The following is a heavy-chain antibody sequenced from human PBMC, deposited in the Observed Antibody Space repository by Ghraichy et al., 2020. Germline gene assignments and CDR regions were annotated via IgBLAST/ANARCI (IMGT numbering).Heavy chain of an antibody. J-gene: IGHJ3*02. CDR1: GGSISSYY. D-gene: IGHD2-8*01. Sequence: SETLSLTCTVSGGSISSYYWSWIRQPAGKGLEWIGRIYTSGSTNYNPSLKSRVTMSVDTSKNQFSLKLSSVTAADTAVYYCARDLCSRYCTNGVPDAFDIWGQGTMVTVSS. CDR3: ARDLCSRYCTNGVPDAFDI. CDR2: IYTSGST. V-gene: IGHV4-4*07.